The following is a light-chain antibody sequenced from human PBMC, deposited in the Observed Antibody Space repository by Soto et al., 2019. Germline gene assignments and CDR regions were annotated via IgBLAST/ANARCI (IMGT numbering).Light chain of an antibody. CDR1: QSVSNK. J-gene: IGKJ4*01. V-gene: IGKV3-11*01. CDR2: DAS. CDR3: QQRSNWPLT. Sequence: EIVMTQSPATLSVSPGERATLSCRASQSVSNKLAWYQQKPGQAHRLLIYDASNRATGIPARFSGSGSGTDFTLTISSLEPEDFAVYYCQQRSNWPLTFGGGTTVDIK.